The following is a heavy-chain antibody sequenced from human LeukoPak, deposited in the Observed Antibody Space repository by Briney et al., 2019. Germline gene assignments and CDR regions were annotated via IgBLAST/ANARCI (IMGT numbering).Heavy chain of an antibody. D-gene: IGHD4-17*01. CDR3: ARDYGDYLGPFDY. Sequence: EESLKISCKGSGYSFTSYWIGWVREMPGKGLEWMGIIYPGDSDTRYSPSFQGQVTISADKSISTAYLQWSSLKASDTAMYYCARDYGDYLGPFDYWGQGTLVTVSS. V-gene: IGHV5-51*01. J-gene: IGHJ4*02. CDR2: IYPGDSDT. CDR1: GYSFTSYW.